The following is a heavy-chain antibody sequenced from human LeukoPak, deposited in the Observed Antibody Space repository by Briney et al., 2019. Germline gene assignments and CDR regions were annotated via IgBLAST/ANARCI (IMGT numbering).Heavy chain of an antibody. Sequence: GGSLRLPCAASGFTFSSYAMSWVRQAPGKGLEWVSAISGSGGSTYYADSVKGRFTISRDNSKNTLYLQMNSLRAEDTAVYYCARRLGAERYYYDVHFDCWGQGTLVTVSS. J-gene: IGHJ4*02. CDR3: ARRLGAERYYYDVHFDC. CDR2: ISGSGGST. V-gene: IGHV3-23*01. D-gene: IGHD3-22*01. CDR1: GFTFSSYA.